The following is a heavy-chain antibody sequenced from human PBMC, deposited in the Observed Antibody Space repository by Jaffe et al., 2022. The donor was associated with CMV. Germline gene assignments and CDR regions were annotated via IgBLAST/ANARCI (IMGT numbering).Heavy chain of an antibody. D-gene: IGHD3-10*01. CDR3: ARDGSGNMGLSYYMDV. CDR1: GFTFSDYY. CDR2: ISSSSSYT. J-gene: IGHJ6*03. V-gene: IGHV3-11*06. Sequence: QVQLVESGGGLVKPGGSLRLSCAASGFTFSDYYMSWIRQAPGKGLEWVSYISSSSSYTNYADSVKGRFTISRDNAKNSLYLQMNSLRAEDTAVYYCARDGSGNMGLSYYMDVWGKGTTVTVSS.